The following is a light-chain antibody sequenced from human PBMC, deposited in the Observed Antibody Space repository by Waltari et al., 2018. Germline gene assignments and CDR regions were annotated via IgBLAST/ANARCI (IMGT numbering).Light chain of an antibody. Sequence: QSALTQPASVSGSPGQSIPLSCTGTSSHVGGYYYVSWYQHHPGKAPKLMIFDVSKRPSGISNRCSGSKSGSTASLTISVLQAEDEADFYCNSYTRSSTWVFGGGTKLTVL. CDR1: SSHVGGYYY. CDR3: NSYTRSSTWV. J-gene: IGLJ3*02. V-gene: IGLV2-14*03. CDR2: DVS.